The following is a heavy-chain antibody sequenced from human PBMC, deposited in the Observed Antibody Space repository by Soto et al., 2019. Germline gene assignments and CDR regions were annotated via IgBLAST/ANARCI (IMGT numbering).Heavy chain of an antibody. D-gene: IGHD3-10*01. CDR1: GFTVSSNY. CDR2: IYSGGST. Sequence: PGGSLRRSCAASGFTVSSNYMSWVRQAPWEGLEWFSVIYSGGSTYYADSVKGRFTISRENSKNTLYLKMNSLRAEDTAVYYCASRDYYGSGSGLDAFDIWGQGTMVTVSS. CDR3: ASRDYYGSGSGLDAFDI. V-gene: IGHV3-53*01. J-gene: IGHJ3*02.